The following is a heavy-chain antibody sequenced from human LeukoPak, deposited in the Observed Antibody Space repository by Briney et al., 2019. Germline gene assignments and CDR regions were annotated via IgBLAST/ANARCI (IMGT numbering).Heavy chain of an antibody. CDR3: ARYGTENLGSCSGDSCLYYYYGMDV. CDR2: ISSSSSYI. CDR1: GFTFSSYS. D-gene: IGHD2-15*01. V-gene: IGHV3-21*01. J-gene: IGHJ6*02. Sequence: GGSLRLACAASGFTFSSYSMNWVSQAPGKGLEWVASISSSSSYIYYADSVKGRFTISRDNAKNSLYLQLNSLRAEDTAVYYCARYGTENLGSCSGDSCLYYYYGMDVWGQGTTVTVSS.